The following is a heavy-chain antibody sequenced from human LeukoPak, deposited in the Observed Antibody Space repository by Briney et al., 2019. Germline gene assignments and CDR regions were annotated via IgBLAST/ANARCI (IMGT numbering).Heavy chain of an antibody. Sequence: PSETLSLTCTVSGGSISSSSYYWGWIRQPPGKGLEWLGSIYYSGSTYYNPSLKSRVTISVDTSKNQFSLKLSSVTAADTAVYYCARAGAKYYDWDYYYYMDVWGKGTTVTVSS. CDR3: ARAGAKYYDWDYYYYMDV. J-gene: IGHJ6*03. CDR1: GGSISSSSYY. V-gene: IGHV4-39*07. D-gene: IGHD3-3*01. CDR2: IYYSGST.